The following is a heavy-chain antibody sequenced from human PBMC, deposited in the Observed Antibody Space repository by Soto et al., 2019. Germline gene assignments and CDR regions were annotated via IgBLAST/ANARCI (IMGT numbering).Heavy chain of an antibody. J-gene: IGHJ4*02. CDR1: GYNFERYC. D-gene: IGHD2-15*01. Sequence: DSVKVSCKTFGYNFERYCITRVRQAPGEGLEWIGWINTLDGNTKNAQKVQGRVTMTIDTPSNTAYMELGSLTSDDTAVYFCARALLHDLVVPELDYWGQGTLVTVCS. CDR3: ARALLHDLVVPELDY. V-gene: IGHV1-18*01. CDR2: INTLDGNT.